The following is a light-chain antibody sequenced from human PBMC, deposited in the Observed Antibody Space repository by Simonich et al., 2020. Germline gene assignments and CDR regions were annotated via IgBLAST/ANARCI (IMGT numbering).Light chain of an antibody. CDR1: SGYSNYK. CDR3: GADHGSGSNFVWV. CDR2: VGTGGFGG. V-gene: IGLV9-49*01. J-gene: IGLJ3*02. Sequence: QPVLTQPPSASASLGASVTLTCTLSSGYSNYKVDWYQQRPGKGPRFVMRVGTGGFGGSKGDGIPVSFSVLGSGLNRYLTIKNIQEEDESDYHCGADHGSGSNFVWVFGGGTKLTVL.